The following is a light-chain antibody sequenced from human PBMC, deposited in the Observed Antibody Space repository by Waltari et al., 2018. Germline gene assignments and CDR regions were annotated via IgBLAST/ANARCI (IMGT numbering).Light chain of an antibody. CDR2: EVS. CDR3: TSHAGSNNHVV. V-gene: IGLV2-8*01. CDR1: SSDVGGYNY. Sequence: QSALTQPPSASGSPGQSVTISCTGTSSDVGGYNYVSWYQQHPGKAPKLMIYEVSELPSGVPDRFSGSKSGNTASLTVSGLQAEDEAAYYCTSHAGSNNHVVFGGGTKLTVL. J-gene: IGLJ2*01.